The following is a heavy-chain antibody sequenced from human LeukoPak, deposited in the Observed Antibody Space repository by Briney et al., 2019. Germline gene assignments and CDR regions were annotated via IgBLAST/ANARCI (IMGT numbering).Heavy chain of an antibody. V-gene: IGHV3-48*03. Sequence: GGSRRLSCAASGFTFSSYEMNWVRQAPGKGLEWVSYISSSSSTIYYADSVKGRFTISRDNANNSLYLQMNSLRAEDTAVYYCAREGSGSYYNWLDPWGQGIVVAVSS. CDR1: GFTFSSYE. D-gene: IGHD3-10*01. J-gene: IGHJ5*02. CDR3: AREGSGSYYNWLDP. CDR2: ISSSSSTI.